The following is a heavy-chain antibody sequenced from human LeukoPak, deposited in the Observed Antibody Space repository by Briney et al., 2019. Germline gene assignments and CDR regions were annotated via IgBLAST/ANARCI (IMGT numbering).Heavy chain of an antibody. J-gene: IGHJ5*02. V-gene: IGHV4-39*07. CDR2: IYYSGST. CDR1: GDSISTSSYY. D-gene: IGHD3-22*01. Sequence: SETLSLTCSVSGDSISTSSYYWGWIRQPPGKGLEWIGTIYYSGSTYYNPSLTSRVTISVDTSKNQFSLKLSSVTAADTAVYYCARVDYYDSSGYHWGQGTLVTVSS. CDR3: ARVDYYDSSGYH.